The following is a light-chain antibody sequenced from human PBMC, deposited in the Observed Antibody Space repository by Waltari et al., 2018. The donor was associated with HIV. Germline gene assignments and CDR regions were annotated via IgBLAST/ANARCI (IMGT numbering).Light chain of an antibody. J-gene: IGLJ2*01. V-gene: IGLV2-14*01. Sequence: QSALTQPASVSGSPGQSITISCTGSSSDVGGYNYVSWYQQHPGKAPKLRIYEVTNRPSGVSYRFSGSKSGNTASLTISGLQVEDEADYYCSSYTRTGTVVFGGGTKLTVL. CDR1: SSDVGGYNY. CDR3: SSYTRTGTVV. CDR2: EVT.